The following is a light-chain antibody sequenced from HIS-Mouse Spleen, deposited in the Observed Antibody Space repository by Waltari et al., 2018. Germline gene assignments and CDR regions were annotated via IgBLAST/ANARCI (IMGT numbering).Light chain of an antibody. CDR3: QSADSSGTGWV. V-gene: IGLV3-25*03. CDR1: ALPKQY. CDR2: KDS. Sequence: SYELTQPPSVSVSPGQTARITCSGDALPKQYAYWYQQKAGQAPVLVIDKDSERPSGIPERVSGASSGTTVTLTISGVQAEDEADYYCQSADSSGTGWVFGGGTKLTVL. J-gene: IGLJ3*02.